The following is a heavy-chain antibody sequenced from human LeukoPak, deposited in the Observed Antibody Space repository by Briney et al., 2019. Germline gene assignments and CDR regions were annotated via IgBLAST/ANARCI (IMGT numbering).Heavy chain of an antibody. D-gene: IGHD6-6*01. Sequence: SETLSLTCTVSGGSISSYYWSWIRQPPGKGLEWIAYIYTSGYTNYNPSLNSRVTMSRDTSKNQLPLKLRPVTAADAAVYSCARRAAQLPAFDYWGQGTLVTVSS. J-gene: IGHJ4*02. CDR1: GGSISSYY. CDR3: ARRAAQLPAFDY. V-gene: IGHV4-4*09. CDR2: IYTSGYT.